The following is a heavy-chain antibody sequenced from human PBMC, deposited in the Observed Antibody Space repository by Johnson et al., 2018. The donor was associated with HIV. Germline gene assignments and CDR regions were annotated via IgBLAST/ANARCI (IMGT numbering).Heavy chain of an antibody. V-gene: IGHV3-48*03. Sequence: VQLVESGGGLVQPGRSLRLSCAASGFKFDNSGMHWVRQAPGKGLEWVSYISSSGSTIYYADSVKGRFTISRDNAKNSLYLQMNSLRAEDTAVYYCARGGAYCGGDCNAFDIWGQGTMVTVSS. CDR1: GFKFDNSG. J-gene: IGHJ3*02. CDR3: ARGGAYCGGDCNAFDI. D-gene: IGHD2-21*02. CDR2: ISSSGSTI.